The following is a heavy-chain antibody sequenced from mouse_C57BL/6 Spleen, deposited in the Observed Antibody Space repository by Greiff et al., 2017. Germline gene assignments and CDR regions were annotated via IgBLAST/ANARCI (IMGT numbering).Heavy chain of an antibody. CDR1: GFTFSSYA. V-gene: IGHV5-9-1*02. D-gene: IGHD1-1*01. CDR2: ISSGGDYI. CDR3: TITTVAHFDY. Sequence: EVKLVESGEGLVKPGGSLKLSCAASGFTFSSYAMSWVRQTPEKRLEWVAYISSGGDYIYYADTVKGRFTSSSDNARNTLYLQMSSLKSEDTAMYYCTITTVAHFDYWGQGTTLTVSS. J-gene: IGHJ2*01.